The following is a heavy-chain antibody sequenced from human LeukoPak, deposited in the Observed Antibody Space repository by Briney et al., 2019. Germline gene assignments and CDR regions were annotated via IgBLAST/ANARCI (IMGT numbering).Heavy chain of an antibody. V-gene: IGHV3-53*01. J-gene: IGHJ4*02. D-gene: IGHD3-10*01. Sequence: GGSLRLSCAASGFTVSSNYMSWVRQAPGKGLEWVSVIYSGGSTYYADSVKGRFTISRDNSKNTLYLQMNSLRAEDTAVYYCARIPFGEPYDDCWGQGTLVTVSS. CDR3: ARIPFGEPYDDC. CDR2: IYSGGST. CDR1: GFTVSSNY.